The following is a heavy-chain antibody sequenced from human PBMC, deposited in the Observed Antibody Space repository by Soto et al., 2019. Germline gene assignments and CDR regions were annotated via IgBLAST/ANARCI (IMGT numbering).Heavy chain of an antibody. CDR1: GFTFSNYH. Sequence: EVQLVESGGGLVQPGGSLRLSCAASGFTFSNYHMNWVRQAPGKGLEWISYISSGSTTIYYADSVKGRFTISRDNAKNALYLQMNSLRVEDTAVYFWARPKLEGGTSEGFGAWGQGTMVTVSP. D-gene: IGHD3-3*01. CDR3: ARPKLEGGTSEGFGA. CDR2: ISSGSTTI. V-gene: IGHV3-48*01. J-gene: IGHJ5*02.